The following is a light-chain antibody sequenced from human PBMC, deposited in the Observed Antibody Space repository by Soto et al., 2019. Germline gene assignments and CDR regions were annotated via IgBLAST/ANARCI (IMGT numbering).Light chain of an antibody. V-gene: IGKV1D-12*01. J-gene: IGKJ4*01. Sequence: DIQMTQSPSSVSASVGDRVTITCRASQGITSWLAWDQQKPGKAPKLLLYAASIMQSGGPSRFSGSRSGTDYTLTIITLHPEDFASYEWHKANNFHHTSGGGTKVAIK. CDR3: HKANNFHHT. CDR2: AAS. CDR1: QGITSW.